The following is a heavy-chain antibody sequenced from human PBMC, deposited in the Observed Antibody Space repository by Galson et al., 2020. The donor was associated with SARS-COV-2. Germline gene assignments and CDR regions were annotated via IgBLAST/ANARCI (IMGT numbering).Heavy chain of an antibody. CDR3: ARDGYLRISDVPTNR. V-gene: IGHV3-30-3*01. CDR2: ISSDGRNE. Sequence: TGGSLRLSCAASGFIFRNYPMHWVRQAPGKGLEWVAFISSDGRNEKYADSVKGRFTISRDNSENTLYLEINSLRVADTAVYYCARDGYLRISDVPTNRWGPGTLVTVSS. J-gene: IGHJ4*02. CDR1: GFIFRNYP. D-gene: IGHD2-2*03.